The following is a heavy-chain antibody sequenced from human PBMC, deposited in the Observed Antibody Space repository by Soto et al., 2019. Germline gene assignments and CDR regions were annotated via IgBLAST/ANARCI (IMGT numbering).Heavy chain of an antibody. CDR2: IIPLFGTA. CDR1: GGIFSSNT. CDR3: ASKAACGGDCYAFDS. J-gene: IGHJ4*02. V-gene: IGHV1-69*06. D-gene: IGHD2-21*02. Sequence: QVYLVQSGAEVKKPGSSVKISCKASGGIFSSNTINWVRQAAGQGLEWMGGIIPLFGTANYAEKFQGRVTITADKSTKTEDMELTSLRSEDTAVYYCASKAACGGDCYAFDSWGQVTLVTVSS.